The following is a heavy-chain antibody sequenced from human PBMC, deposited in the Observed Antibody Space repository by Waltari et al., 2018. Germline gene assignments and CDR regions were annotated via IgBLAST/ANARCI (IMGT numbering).Heavy chain of an antibody. CDR3: ARGALRAHFDL. V-gene: IGHV1-69*08. Sequence: QVQLVQSGAEVKKPGSSVKVSCKASGGTFSSYAISWVRQAPGQGLEWMGRIIPKFGTATYAQNFQGRVTITADKSTSTACMELSSLRSEDTAVYYCARGALRAHFDLWGRGTLVTVSS. D-gene: IGHD1-26*01. J-gene: IGHJ2*01. CDR1: GGTFSSYA. CDR2: IIPKFGTA.